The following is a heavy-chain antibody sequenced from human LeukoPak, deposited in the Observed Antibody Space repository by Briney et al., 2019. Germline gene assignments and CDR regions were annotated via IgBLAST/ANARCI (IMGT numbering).Heavy chain of an antibody. CDR2: IYYSGST. J-gene: IGHJ3*02. D-gene: IGHD6-19*01. V-gene: IGHV4-59*01. CDR3: ARGKRQWLVPDAFDI. Sequence: SETLSLTCTVSGGSISSYYWSWIRQPPGKGLEWIGYIYYSGSTNYNPSLKSRVTISVDTSKNQFSLKLSSVTAADTAVYYCARGKRQWLVPDAFDIWGQGTMVTVSS. CDR1: GGSISSYY.